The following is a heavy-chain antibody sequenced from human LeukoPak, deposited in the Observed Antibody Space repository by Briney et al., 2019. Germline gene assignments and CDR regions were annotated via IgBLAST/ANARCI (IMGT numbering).Heavy chain of an antibody. CDR2: IIPILGIA. J-gene: IGHJ4*02. V-gene: IGHV1-69*04. CDR3: ATQQEMATLNFDY. D-gene: IGHD5-24*01. CDR1: GGTFSSYA. Sequence: SVKVSCKASGGTFSSYAIIWVRQAPGQGLEWMGRIIPILGIANYAQKFQGRVTITADKSTSTAYMELSSLRSEDTAVYYCATQQEMATLNFDYWGQGTLVTVSS.